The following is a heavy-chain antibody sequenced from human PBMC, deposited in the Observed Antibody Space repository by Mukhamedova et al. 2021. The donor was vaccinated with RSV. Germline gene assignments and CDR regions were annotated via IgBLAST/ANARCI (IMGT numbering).Heavy chain of an antibody. CDR3: ARTNVTAFWSGYYPIYFDY. J-gene: IGHJ4*02. Sequence: FTISRDNSKNTLYLQMNSLRAEDTAVYYCARTNVTAFWSGYYPIYFDYWCQGTLVTVSS. V-gene: IGHV3-30*01. D-gene: IGHD3-3*01.